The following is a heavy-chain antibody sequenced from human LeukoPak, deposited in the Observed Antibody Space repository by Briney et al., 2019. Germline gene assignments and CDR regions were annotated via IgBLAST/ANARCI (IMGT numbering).Heavy chain of an antibody. V-gene: IGHV4-59*01. CDR2: IYYSGST. D-gene: IGHD3-9*01. CDR3: ARDLRNYDILTGYYWYFDL. J-gene: IGHJ2*01. CDR1: GGFISSYY. Sequence: SETLSLTCTVSGGFISSYYWSWIRQPPGKGLEWIRYIYYSGSTNYNPSLKSRVTISVDTSKNQFSLKLSSVTAADTAVYYCARDLRNYDILTGYYWYFDLWGRGTLVTVSS.